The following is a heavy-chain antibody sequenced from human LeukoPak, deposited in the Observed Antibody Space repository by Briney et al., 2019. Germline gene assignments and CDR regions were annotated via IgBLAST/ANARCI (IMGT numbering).Heavy chain of an antibody. J-gene: IGHJ4*02. Sequence: GASVKVSCKASGYTFTNYDINWVRQAAGQGLESMGWMNPNSGDTDYVEKFQGRVTMTRDTSMNTAYMELSSLRSDDTAVYYCTRSGFGGGVHFDYWGQGTPVTVSS. D-gene: IGHD3-16*01. CDR2: MNPNSGDT. CDR1: GYTFTNYD. CDR3: TRSGFGGGVHFDY. V-gene: IGHV1-8*01.